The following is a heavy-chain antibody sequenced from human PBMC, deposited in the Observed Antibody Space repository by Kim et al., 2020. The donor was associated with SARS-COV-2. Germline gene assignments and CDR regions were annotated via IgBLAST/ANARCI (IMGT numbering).Heavy chain of an antibody. J-gene: IGHJ4*02. D-gene: IGHD6-13*01. CDR3: ARVARDTLIAAAGTREDNANDS. CDR2: INHSVST. CDR1: GGSFSGNY. V-gene: IGHV4-34*01. Sequence: SETLSLTCAVYGGSFSGNYWSWIRQRPGTGMEWNGEINHSVSTNYNPSLKSRVTISVDTSKNKFSLKLSSVTAADTAVYYCARVARDTLIAAAGTREDNANDSWGQGTLVTVSS.